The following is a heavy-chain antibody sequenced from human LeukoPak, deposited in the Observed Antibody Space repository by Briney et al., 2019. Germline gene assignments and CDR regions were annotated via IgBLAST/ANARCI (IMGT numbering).Heavy chain of an antibody. CDR2: IWYDGSNK. CDR3: ARDLRPSSGWYSYYYYYGMDV. V-gene: IGHV3-33*01. Sequence: EGSLRLSCAASGFTFSSYGMHWVLQAPGKGLEWVAVIWYDGSNKYYADSVKGRFTISRDNSKNTLYLQMNSLRAEDTAVYCCARDLRPSSGWYSYYYYYGMDVWGQGTTVTVSS. J-gene: IGHJ6*02. D-gene: IGHD6-19*01. CDR1: GFTFSSYG.